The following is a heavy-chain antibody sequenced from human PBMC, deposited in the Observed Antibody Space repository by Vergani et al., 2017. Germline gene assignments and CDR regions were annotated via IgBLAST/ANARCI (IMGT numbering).Heavy chain of an antibody. CDR1: GYTFGHFD. CDR3: ARAVSTTVGDPPGY. Sequence: QEQLLQSGGGVVQPGGSLRLSCIGSGYTFGHFDMHWVRQAPGKGLAWVAFIRYDGSNPQYIDSVKGRFTISRENAKNSLYLQMNSLRAGDTAIYYCARAVSTTVGDPPGYWGQGTLVTVSS. V-gene: IGHV3-30*02. J-gene: IGHJ4*02. CDR2: IRYDGSNP. D-gene: IGHD4-23*01.